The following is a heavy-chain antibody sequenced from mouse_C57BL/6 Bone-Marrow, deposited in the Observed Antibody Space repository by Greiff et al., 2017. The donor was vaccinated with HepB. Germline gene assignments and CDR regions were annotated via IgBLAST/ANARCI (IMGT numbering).Heavy chain of an antibody. CDR1: GYTFTDYY. J-gene: IGHJ2*01. D-gene: IGHD1-1*01. V-gene: IGHV1-75*01. Sequence: QVHVKQSGPELVKPGASVKISCKASGYTFTDYYINWVKQRPGQGLEWIGWIFPGSGSTYYNEKFKGKATLTVDKSSSTAYMLLSSLTSEDSAVYFCARWDYYGYYFDYWGQGTTLTVSS. CDR2: IFPGSGST. CDR3: ARWDYYGYYFDY.